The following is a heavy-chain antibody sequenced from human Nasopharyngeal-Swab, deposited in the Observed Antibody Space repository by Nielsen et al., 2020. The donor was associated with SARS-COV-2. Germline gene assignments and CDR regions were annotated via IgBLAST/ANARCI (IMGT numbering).Heavy chain of an antibody. D-gene: IGHD2-15*01. Sequence: SETLSLTCVVNSESLSAYYWSWIRQPPGNGLEWIGQIHQSGITYYNAPLKSRVIISVEMSKNQISLKLNSVTAADTAVYYCARGPLDSTHDFDYWDQGTLVTVSS. CDR1: SESLSAYY. CDR2: IHQSGIT. J-gene: IGHJ4*02. V-gene: IGHV4-34*01. CDR3: ARGPLDSTHDFDY.